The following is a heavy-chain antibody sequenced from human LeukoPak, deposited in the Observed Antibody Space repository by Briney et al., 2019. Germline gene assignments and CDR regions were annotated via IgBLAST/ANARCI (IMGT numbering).Heavy chain of an antibody. CDR2: ISNTGRAT. V-gene: IGHV3-23*01. J-gene: IGHJ6*03. Sequence: GGSLRLSCVASGFTFSSYSMHWVRQAPGEGLEWLSGISNTGRATDYADSVKGRFTISRDNSKNTLYLQMNSLRAEDTAVYYCAKGDKDGSGSYYGDYYYYIDVWGKGTTVTVSS. CDR1: GFTFSSYS. CDR3: AKGDKDGSGSYYGDYYYYIDV. D-gene: IGHD3-10*01.